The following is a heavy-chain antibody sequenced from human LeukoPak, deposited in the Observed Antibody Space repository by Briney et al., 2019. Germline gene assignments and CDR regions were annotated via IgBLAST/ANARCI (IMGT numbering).Heavy chain of an antibody. D-gene: IGHD6-19*01. CDR2: LNWNGSAT. V-gene: IGHV3-20*04. Sequence: GGSLRLSCATSGFTLNDYGMSWVRQAPGKGLEWVSGLNWNGSATTYADSVKGRFTISRDNTENSLYLQINSLRAEDTAFYYCARVAVGGNWFDTWGKGTLVTVSS. CDR3: ARVAVGGNWFDT. CDR1: GFTLNDYG. J-gene: IGHJ5*02.